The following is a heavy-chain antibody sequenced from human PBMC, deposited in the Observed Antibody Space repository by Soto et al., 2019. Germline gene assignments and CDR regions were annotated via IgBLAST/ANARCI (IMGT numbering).Heavy chain of an antibody. Sequence: PGGSLRLSCAASGFTFSSYDTHWVRQATGKGLEWVSAIGTAGDTYYPGSVKGRFTISRENAKNSLYLQMNSLRAGDTAVYYCARDLRGEGFDYWSQGTLVTVSS. CDR2: IGTAGDT. CDR1: GFTFSSYD. V-gene: IGHV3-13*01. CDR3: ARDLRGEGFDY. J-gene: IGHJ4*02.